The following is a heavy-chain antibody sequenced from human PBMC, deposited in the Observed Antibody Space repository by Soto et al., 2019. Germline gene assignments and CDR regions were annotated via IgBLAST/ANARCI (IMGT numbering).Heavy chain of an antibody. Sequence: GSLRLSCAASGFTFSIYWMSWVRQAPGKGLEWVANIKQDGSEKYYVDSVKGRFTISRDNAKNSLYLQMNSLRAEDTAVYYCARRGRVAVATTLGYYFDYWGQGTLVTVSS. V-gene: IGHV3-7*01. D-gene: IGHD6-19*01. CDR1: GFTFSIYW. J-gene: IGHJ4*02. CDR2: IKQDGSEK. CDR3: ARRGRVAVATTLGYYFDY.